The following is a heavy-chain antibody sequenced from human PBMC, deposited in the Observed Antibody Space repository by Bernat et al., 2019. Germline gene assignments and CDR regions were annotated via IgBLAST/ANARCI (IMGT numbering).Heavy chain of an antibody. V-gene: IGHV3-7*03. Sequence: EVQLVESGGGLVQPGGSLRLSCAASGFIFINYWMSWVRQAPGKGLEWVANIKPDGTDKYYMDSVKGRFTITRDNAKNSVYLQMNSLRADDTAVYYCARAVAENWFDPWGQGTLVTVSS. J-gene: IGHJ5*02. D-gene: IGHD2-15*01. CDR1: GFIFINYW. CDR2: IKPDGTDK. CDR3: ARAVAENWFDP.